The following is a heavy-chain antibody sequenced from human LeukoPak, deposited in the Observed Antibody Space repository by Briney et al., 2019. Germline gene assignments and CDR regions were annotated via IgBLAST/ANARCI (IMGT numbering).Heavy chain of an antibody. CDR2: IYFSGST. V-gene: IGHV4-59*08. CDR3: ARHAYWYFDL. CDR1: GGSISSYY. J-gene: IGHJ2*01. Sequence: SETLSLTCTVSGGSISSYYWSWIRQPPGKGLEWIGYIYFSGSTNYNPSLKSRVTISVDTSKNQFSLKLSSVTSADTAVYYWARHAYWYFDLWGRGTLVTVSS.